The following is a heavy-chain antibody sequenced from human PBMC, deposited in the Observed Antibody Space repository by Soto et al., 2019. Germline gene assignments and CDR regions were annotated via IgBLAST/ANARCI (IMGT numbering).Heavy chain of an antibody. CDR2: IYYSGST. V-gene: IGHV4-59*01. CDR3: ARGGGLYDFWSGYPNWPPYGMDV. D-gene: IGHD3-3*01. Sequence: SETLSLTCAVSGGSISSYYWSWIRQPPGKGLEWFGYIYYSGSTNYNPSLKSRVTISVDTSKNQFSLKLSSVTAADTAVYYCARGGGLYDFWSGYPNWPPYGMDVWGQGTTVTVSS. CDR1: GGSISSYY. J-gene: IGHJ6*02.